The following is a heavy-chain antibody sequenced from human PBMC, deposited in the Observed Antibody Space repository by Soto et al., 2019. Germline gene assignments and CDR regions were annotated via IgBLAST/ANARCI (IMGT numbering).Heavy chain of an antibody. CDR3: ARVNVDTADKNYYYYGMDV. CDR2: IIPIFGTA. Sequence: SVKVSCKASGGTFSSYAISWVRQAPGQGLEWMGGIIPIFGTANYAQKFQGRVTITADKSTSTAYMELSSLRSEDTAVYYCARVNVDTADKNYYYYGMDVWGQGTMVTVSS. CDR1: GGTFSSYA. J-gene: IGHJ6*02. D-gene: IGHD5-18*01. V-gene: IGHV1-69*06.